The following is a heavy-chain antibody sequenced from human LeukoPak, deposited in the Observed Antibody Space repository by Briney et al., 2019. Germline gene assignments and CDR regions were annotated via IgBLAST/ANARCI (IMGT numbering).Heavy chain of an antibody. CDR1: GFSFDTYS. J-gene: IGHJ4*02. D-gene: IGHD4-11*01. CDR2: ISFSSTTI. CDR3: ARVPHDYSDYVAY. Sequence: GGSLRLSCAASGFSFDTYSMNWFRQAPGKGREWVAYISFSSTTIFYADFVKGRFTISRDNAQNSLYLQMSSLRAEDTAVYFCARVPHDYSDYVAYWGQGTLVTVSS. V-gene: IGHV3-48*04.